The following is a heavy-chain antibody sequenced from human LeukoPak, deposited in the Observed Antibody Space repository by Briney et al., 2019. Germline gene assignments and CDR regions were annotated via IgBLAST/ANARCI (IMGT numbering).Heavy chain of an antibody. CDR1: GGSISSSNW. J-gene: IGHJ4*02. V-gene: IGHV4-4*02. D-gene: IGHD6-25*01. CDR2: IYHSGST. CDR3: ASQRQIREFDY. Sequence: PSGTLSLTCAVSGGSISSSNWWSWVRQPPGKGLEWIGEIYHSGSTNYNPSLKSRVTISVDTSKNQFSLKLSSVTAADTAVYYCASQRQIREFDYWGQGTLVTVSS.